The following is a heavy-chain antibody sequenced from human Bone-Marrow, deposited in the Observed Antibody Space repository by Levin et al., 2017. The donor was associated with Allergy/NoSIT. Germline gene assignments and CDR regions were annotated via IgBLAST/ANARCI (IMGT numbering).Heavy chain of an antibody. D-gene: IGHD1-26*01. CDR3: AGLVGRTTLRDY. CDR1: GFSFGEYT. CDR2: MRSITYGGAT. Sequence: PGGSLRLSCTGSGFSFGEYTMSWFRQGPGKGLEWVGFMRSITYGGATELAASVKGRFTISRDDSNRIVYLQMNSLKTEDKDVYYCAGLVGRTTLRDYWGRGTLVTVSS. J-gene: IGHJ4*02. V-gene: IGHV3-49*03.